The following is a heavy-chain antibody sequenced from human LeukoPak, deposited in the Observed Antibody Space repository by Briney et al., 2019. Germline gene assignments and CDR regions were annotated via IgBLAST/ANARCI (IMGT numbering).Heavy chain of an antibody. V-gene: IGHV4-30-2*01. Sequence: SQTLSLTCTVSGGSISSGGYYWSWIRQPPGKGLEWIGYIYHSGSTYYNPSLKSRVTISVDRSKNQFSLKLSSVTAADTAVYYCARRDYYYYGMDVWGQGTTVTVSS. CDR1: GGSISSGGYY. CDR3: ARRDYYYYGMDV. J-gene: IGHJ6*02. CDR2: IYHSGST.